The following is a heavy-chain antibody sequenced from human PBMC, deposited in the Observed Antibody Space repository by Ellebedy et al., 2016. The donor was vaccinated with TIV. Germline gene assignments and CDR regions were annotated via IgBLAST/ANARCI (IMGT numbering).Heavy chain of an antibody. CDR2: FTGDSRYI. J-gene: IGHJ6*02. CDR1: GFTFSSYA. CDR3: SRDRSAGDMDV. D-gene: IGHD3-16*01. V-gene: IGHV3-21*01. Sequence: PGGSLRLSCAASGFTFSSYAMNWVRQAPGKGLEWVSSFTGDSRYIYYADSVKGRFTISRDNAKSSLFLQMNSLRAEDTAVYYCSRDRSAGDMDVWGQGTTVTVSS.